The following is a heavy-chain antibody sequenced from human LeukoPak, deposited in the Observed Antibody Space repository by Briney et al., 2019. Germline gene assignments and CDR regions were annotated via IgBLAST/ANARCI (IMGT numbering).Heavy chain of an antibody. Sequence: GESLKIFCKGSGYSFTSYWIGWVRQMPGKGLEWMGIIYPGDSDTRYSPSFQGQVTISADKSISTAYLQWSSLEASDTAMYYCARSSGSYKYYFDYWGQGTLVTVSS. CDR1: GYSFTSYW. V-gene: IGHV5-51*01. CDR2: IYPGDSDT. CDR3: ARSSGSYKYYFDY. J-gene: IGHJ4*02. D-gene: IGHD1-26*01.